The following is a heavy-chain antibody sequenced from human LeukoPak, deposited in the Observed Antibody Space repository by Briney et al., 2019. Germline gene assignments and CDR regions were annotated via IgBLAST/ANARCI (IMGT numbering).Heavy chain of an antibody. Sequence: GGSLRLSCAASGFTFSSYWMHWVRQAPGKGLVWVSRINSDGSSTTYADSVKGRFTISRDNAKNTLYLQMYSLRAEDTAVYYCARGGDPYYFYYMDVWGKGTTVTVSS. V-gene: IGHV3-74*01. CDR2: INSDGSST. CDR3: ARGGDPYYFYYMDV. J-gene: IGHJ6*03. CDR1: GFTFSSYW.